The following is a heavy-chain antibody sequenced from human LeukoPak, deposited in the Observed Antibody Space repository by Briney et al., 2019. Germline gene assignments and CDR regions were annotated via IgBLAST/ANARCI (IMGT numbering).Heavy chain of an antibody. V-gene: IGHV4-34*01. Sequence: SETLSLTCAVYGGSFSGYYWSWIRQPPGKGLEWIGEINHSGSTNYNPSLKSRVTISVDTSKNQFSLKLSSVTAADTAVYYCAVTLQWFGELLDQFDYWGQGTLVTVSS. CDR1: GGSFSGYY. J-gene: IGHJ4*02. CDR2: INHSGST. D-gene: IGHD3-10*01. CDR3: AVTLQWFGELLDQFDY.